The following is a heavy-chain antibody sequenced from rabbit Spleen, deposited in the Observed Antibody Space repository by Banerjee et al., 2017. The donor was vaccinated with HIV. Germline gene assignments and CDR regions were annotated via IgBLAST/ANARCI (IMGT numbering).Heavy chain of an antibody. Sequence: QSLEESGGDLVKPGASLTLTCTASGFSFSSNAMCWVRQAPGKRPEWIACIYTGSGSTYYASWAKGRFTISKTSSTTVTLQMTSLTAADTATYFCARDLVAVIGWNFNLWGPGTLVT. CDR2: IYTGSGST. CDR3: ARDLVAVIGWNFNL. V-gene: IGHV1S40*01. J-gene: IGHJ4*01. CDR1: GFSFSSNA. D-gene: IGHD1-1*01.